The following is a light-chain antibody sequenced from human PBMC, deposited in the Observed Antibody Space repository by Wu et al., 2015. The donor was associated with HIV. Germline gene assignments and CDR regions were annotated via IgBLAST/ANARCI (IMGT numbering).Light chain of an antibody. Sequence: DIQMTQSPSSLSASVGDRVTITCRASQGISNFLAWYQQKPGKPPKVLIYAASTLQSGVPSRFSGSGSGTDFTLTISSLQPDDFATYYCQQYNSYSPTWTFGQGTKVEIK. CDR3: QQYNSYSPTWT. V-gene: IGKV1-27*01. J-gene: IGKJ1*01. CDR2: AAS. CDR1: QGISNF.